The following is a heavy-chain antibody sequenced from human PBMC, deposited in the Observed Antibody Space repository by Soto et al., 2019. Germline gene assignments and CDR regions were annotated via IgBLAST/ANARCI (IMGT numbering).Heavy chain of an antibody. CDR3: AADYPLYGSGTRSLYYGMVV. J-gene: IGHJ6*02. Sequence: QVPLVPSGSEVKTPGSSVTVSCKVSGGTFSSYVISWVRQAPGQGLEWIGGINPQFGRTNYAQKFRGRVTMIADESTRTAYMGLSSLRSEDTGVYYCAADYPLYGSGTRSLYYGMVVWGQGTMVTVSS. CDR1: GGTFSSYV. V-gene: IGHV1-69*01. D-gene: IGHD3-10*01. CDR2: INPQFGRT.